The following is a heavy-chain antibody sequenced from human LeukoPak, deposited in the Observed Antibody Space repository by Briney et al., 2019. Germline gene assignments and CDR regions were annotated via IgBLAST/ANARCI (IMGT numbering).Heavy chain of an antibody. CDR1: GFTFSSYE. D-gene: IGHD1-26*01. V-gene: IGHV3-48*03. CDR2: ISSSGSTI. CDR3: AKVWVDDDY. Sequence: QAGGSLRLSCAASGFTFSSYEMNWVRQAPGKGLEWVSYISSSGSTIYYADSVKGRFTISRDNSKNTLYLQMNSLRAEDTAVYYCAKVWVDDDYWGQGTLVTVSS. J-gene: IGHJ4*02.